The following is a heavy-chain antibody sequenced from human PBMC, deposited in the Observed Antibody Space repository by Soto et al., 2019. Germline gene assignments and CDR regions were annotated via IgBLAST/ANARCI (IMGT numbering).Heavy chain of an antibody. J-gene: IGHJ6*02. CDR1: GFTFSDHY. CDR3: ARVNIVVVPAAKKVSYYYGMDV. D-gene: IGHD2-2*01. Sequence: EVQLVESGGALVQPGGSLRLSCAASGFTFSDHYMDWVRQSPGKGLEWVGRTRNKANSYTTEYAASVKGRFTISRDDSKTSLYLQMNSLKTEDTAVYYCARVNIVVVPAAKKVSYYYGMDVWGQGTTVTVSS. V-gene: IGHV3-72*01. CDR2: TRNKANSYTT.